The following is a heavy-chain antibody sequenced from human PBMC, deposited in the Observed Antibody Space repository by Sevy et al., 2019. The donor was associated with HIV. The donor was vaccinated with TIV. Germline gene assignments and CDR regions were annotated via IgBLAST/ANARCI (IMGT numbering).Heavy chain of an antibody. CDR3: ARHKAPAGTYFDY. D-gene: IGHD1-26*01. Sequence: SETLSLTCAVSGSSINSIYYWGWIRQPPGKGLEWIGTIYHGGSTYYNPSLKSRVTISVDTSKNQFSLKVTSVTAADTAVYFCARHKAPAGTYFDYWGRGTLVTVSS. CDR2: IYHGGST. J-gene: IGHJ4*02. V-gene: IGHV4-38-2*01. CDR1: GSSINSIYY.